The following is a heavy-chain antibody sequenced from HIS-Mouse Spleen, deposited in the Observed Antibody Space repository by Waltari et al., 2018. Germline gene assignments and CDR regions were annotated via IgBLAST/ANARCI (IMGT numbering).Heavy chain of an antibody. J-gene: IGHJ3*02. V-gene: IGHV3-21*01. CDR3: ARATKLGMGAFDI. CDR1: GFTFSSYS. CDR2: ISSSSSYI. Sequence: EVQLVESGGGLVKPGGSLRLSCAASGFTFSSYSMNWVRQAPGKGVEWVSSISSSSSYIYYADSVKGRFTISRDNAKNSLYLQMNSLRAEDTAVYYCARATKLGMGAFDIWGQGTMVTVSS. D-gene: IGHD7-27*01.